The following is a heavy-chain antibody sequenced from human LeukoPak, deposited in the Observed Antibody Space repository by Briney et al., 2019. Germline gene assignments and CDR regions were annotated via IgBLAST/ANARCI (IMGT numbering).Heavy chain of an antibody. J-gene: IGHJ4*02. CDR1: GGSISSSNW. CDR2: IYHSGST. D-gene: IGHD6-13*01. CDR3: ARSGEIAAAGTGGFDY. Sequence: MTSETLSLTCAVSGGSISSSNWWSWVRQPPGKGLEWIGEIYHSGSTNYNPSLKSRVTISVDTSKNQFSLKLSSVTAADTAVYYCARSGEIAAAGTGGFDYWGQGTLVTVSS. V-gene: IGHV4-4*02.